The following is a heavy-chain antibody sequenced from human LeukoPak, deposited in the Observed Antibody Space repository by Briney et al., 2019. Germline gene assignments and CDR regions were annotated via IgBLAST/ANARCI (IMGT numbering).Heavy chain of an antibody. Sequence: EASVKVSCKASGYTFINFGITWVRQAPGQGLEWMGWISAYSGDTHYAQNLQDRVSMTTDTSTSTGYMELRRLRSDDTAVYYCARDPSPYYDGSGTYYSPTFDYWGQGTLVTVSS. CDR2: ISAYSGDT. CDR3: ARDPSPYYDGSGTYYSPTFDY. D-gene: IGHD3-10*01. J-gene: IGHJ4*02. CDR1: GYTFINFG. V-gene: IGHV1-18*01.